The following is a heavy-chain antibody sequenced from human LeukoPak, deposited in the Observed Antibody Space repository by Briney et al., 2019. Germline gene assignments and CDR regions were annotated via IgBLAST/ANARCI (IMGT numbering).Heavy chain of an antibody. CDR3: AKDGRSGSYLDFDS. CDR2: IPASGGST. D-gene: IGHD1-26*01. J-gene: IGHJ4*02. V-gene: IGHV3-23*01. Sequence: PGGSLRLSCVASGFTFSSNVMIWVRQAPGKGLEWVSSIPASGGSTYYADSVKGRFTISRDNSKNTLYLQMNSLRAEDTAVYYCAKDGRSGSYLDFDSWGQGTLLTVSS. CDR1: GFTFSSNV.